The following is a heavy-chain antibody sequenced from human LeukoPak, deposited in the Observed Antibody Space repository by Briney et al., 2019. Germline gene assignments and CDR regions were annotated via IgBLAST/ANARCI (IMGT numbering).Heavy chain of an antibody. Sequence: SETLSLSCTVSGDSVSSYWWNWIRQPAGKELEWIGRIYGSGSTNYNPSLKSRVTMSVDASKNHFSLKLSPVTAADTAVYYCARGGGGLSYPHAFDMWGQGTMVTVS. CDR3: ARGGGGLSYPHAFDM. D-gene: IGHD2-15*01. V-gene: IGHV4-4*07. CDR1: GDSVSSYW. J-gene: IGHJ3*02. CDR2: IYGSGST.